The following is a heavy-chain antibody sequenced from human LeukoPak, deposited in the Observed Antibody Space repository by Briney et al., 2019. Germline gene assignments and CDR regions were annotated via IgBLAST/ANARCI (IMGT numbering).Heavy chain of an antibody. D-gene: IGHD2-2*01. CDR3: ARTRYCSSTSCEGGWFDP. CDR1: GHSFTSYW. CDR2: IYPGDSDT. J-gene: IGHJ5*02. V-gene: IGHV5-51*01. Sequence: GESLKISCKGSGHSFTSYWIGWVRQMPGKGLEWMGIIYPGDSDTRYSPSFQGQVTISADKSISTAYLQWSSLKASDTAMYYCARTRYCSSTSCEGGWFDPWGQGTLVTVSS.